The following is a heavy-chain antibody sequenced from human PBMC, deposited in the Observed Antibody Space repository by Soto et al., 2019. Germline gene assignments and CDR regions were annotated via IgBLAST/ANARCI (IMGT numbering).Heavy chain of an antibody. V-gene: IGHV1-18*01. CDR1: GYTFTSYG. D-gene: IGHD3-22*01. J-gene: IGHJ1*01. CDR3: ARDDDSSGYYTLDL. CDR2: ISAYNGNT. Sequence: ASVKVSCKASGYTFTSYGISWVRQAPGQGLEWMGWISAYNGNTNYAQKIQGRVTMTTDTSTSTANMELRSLRSDDTAVYYCARDDDSSGYYTLDLWGQGTLVTVSS.